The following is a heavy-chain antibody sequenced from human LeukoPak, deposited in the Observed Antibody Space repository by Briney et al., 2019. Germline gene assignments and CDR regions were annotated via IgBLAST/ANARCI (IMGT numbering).Heavy chain of an antibody. Sequence: PGESLQISCEGSGSIFTKYWIGWGRQLPGKGVEWMGIIHASDSDTRYSPSFEGQVTISADRFTSTAYLQWSSLRASDTAMYYCARLLDNYDYWGQGTLVTVSS. J-gene: IGHJ4*02. CDR2: IHASDSDT. D-gene: IGHD3-16*01. CDR3: ARLLDNYDY. CDR1: GSIFTKYW. V-gene: IGHV5-51*01.